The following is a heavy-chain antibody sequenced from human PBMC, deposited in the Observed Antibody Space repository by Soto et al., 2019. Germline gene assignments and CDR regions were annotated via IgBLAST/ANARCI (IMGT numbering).Heavy chain of an antibody. Sequence: PGGSLRLSCAASGFTFSSYAMHWVRQAPGKGLEWVAVISYDGSNKYYADSEKGRFTISRDNSKNTLYLQMNSLRAEDTAVYYCARDSTSFDYWGQGTLVTVSS. CDR3: ARDSTSFDY. D-gene: IGHD3-16*01. CDR1: GFTFSSYA. J-gene: IGHJ4*02. CDR2: ISYDGSNK. V-gene: IGHV3-30-3*01.